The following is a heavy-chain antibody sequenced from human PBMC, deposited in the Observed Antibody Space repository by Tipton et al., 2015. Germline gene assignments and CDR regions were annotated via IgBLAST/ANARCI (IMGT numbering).Heavy chain of an antibody. V-gene: IGHV4-39*01. J-gene: IGHJ5*02. CDR3: ARVNCISTSCYVGAWFDP. CDR1: GGSISSSSYY. CDR2: LYFSGST. Sequence: TLSLTCTVSGGSISSSSYYWAWIRQPPGKGLEWIGSLYFSGSTYYNPSLKSRVTISIDRFKNQFSLKLSSVTAADTAVYYCARVNCISTSCYVGAWFDPWGQGTLVTVSS. D-gene: IGHD2-2*01.